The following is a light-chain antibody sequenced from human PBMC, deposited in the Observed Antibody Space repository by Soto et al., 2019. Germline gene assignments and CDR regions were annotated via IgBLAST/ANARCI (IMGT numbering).Light chain of an antibody. Sequence: DIQMTPSPSAVSASVGDRVTITCRSSQGITSWLAWYQQNPGKGPKLLIYAASILQSGAPSRLSGSGSGTDFTLTISSLQPEDFATYYCQHYNNFPLTFGGGTKVEVK. CDR2: AAS. J-gene: IGKJ4*01. CDR3: QHYNNFPLT. CDR1: QGITSW. V-gene: IGKV1-12*01.